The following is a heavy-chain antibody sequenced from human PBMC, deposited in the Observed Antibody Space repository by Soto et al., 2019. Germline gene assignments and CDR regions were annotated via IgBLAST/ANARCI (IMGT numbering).Heavy chain of an antibody. CDR2: TKPDGSDK. CDR1: GFTFSSYW. D-gene: IGHD1-1*01. J-gene: IGHJ4*02. Sequence: GGSLRLSCAASGFTFSSYWMSWVRQAPGKGLEWVATTKPDGSDKYYVDPVKGRFTISRDNAKNSLYLQMNSLRAEDTAVYYCAKYNRNFDYWGQGTLVTVSS. V-gene: IGHV3-7*03. CDR3: AKYNRNFDY.